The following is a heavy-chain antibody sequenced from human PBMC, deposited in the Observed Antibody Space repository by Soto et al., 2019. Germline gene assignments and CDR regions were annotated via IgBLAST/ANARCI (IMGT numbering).Heavy chain of an antibody. CDR2: FRTGGDDGTT. D-gene: IGHD3-10*01. CDR3: AKKVNSGPGSQYFDY. Sequence: GGSLRLSCAASGFTFSSYSMSWVRQSPGKGLEWVSGFRTGGDDGTTYYADSVKGRFTISRDNSKNTLFLQMNSLRAEDTAIYYCAKKVNSGPGSQYFDYWGQGTLVTVSS. J-gene: IGHJ4*02. CDR1: GFTFSSYS. V-gene: IGHV3-23*01.